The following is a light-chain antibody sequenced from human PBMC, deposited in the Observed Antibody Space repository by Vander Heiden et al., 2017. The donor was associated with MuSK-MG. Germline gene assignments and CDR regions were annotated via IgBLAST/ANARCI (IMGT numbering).Light chain of an antibody. J-gene: IGKJ1*01. CDR3: QQYGSSPWT. V-gene: IGKV3-20*01. Sequence: EIVLTQSPVTLSLSPGELATLSCRASKSVSSSYLARYQQRPGQAPRLLIYGAASRATGIPDRFSGSGSGTDFTLTISRLEPEDFAVYYCQQYGSSPWTFGQGTKVEIK. CDR1: KSVSSSY. CDR2: GAA.